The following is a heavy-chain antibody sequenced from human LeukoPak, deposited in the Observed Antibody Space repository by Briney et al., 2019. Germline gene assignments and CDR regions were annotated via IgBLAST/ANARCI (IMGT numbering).Heavy chain of an antibody. J-gene: IGHJ3*01. V-gene: IGHV1-69*02. CDR3: GIGYDDSSGYDSEAYEL. CDR2: IIPILGIA. CDR1: GGSFSSYT. D-gene: IGHD3-22*01. Sequence: GASVKVSCKSSGGSFSSYTISWVRQAPAQGLEWMGRIIPILGIANYAHKFQGRVTITADKSRSTAYMELSSLRTEDTAVYYCGIGYDDSSGYDSEAYELWGQGTMVTVSS.